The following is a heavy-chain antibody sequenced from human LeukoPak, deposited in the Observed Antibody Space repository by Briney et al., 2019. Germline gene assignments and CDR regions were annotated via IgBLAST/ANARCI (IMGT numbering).Heavy chain of an antibody. J-gene: IGHJ6*02. V-gene: IGHV3-23*01. CDR2: ISGSGGST. CDR1: GFTFSSYA. CDR3: ARDREVYDSSGYYPHYYYYYGMDV. Sequence: GGSLRLSCAASGFTFSSYAMSWVRQAPGKGLEWVSAISGSGGSTYYADSVKGRFTISRDNAKNSLYLQMNSLRAEDTAVYYCARDREVYDSSGYYPHYYYYYGMDVWGRGTTVTVSS. D-gene: IGHD3-22*01.